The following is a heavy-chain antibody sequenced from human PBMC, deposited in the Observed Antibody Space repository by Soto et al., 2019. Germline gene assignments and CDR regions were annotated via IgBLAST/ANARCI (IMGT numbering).Heavy chain of an antibody. CDR3: ARGQRADYDILTGPAHY. V-gene: IGHV3-33*01. J-gene: IGHJ4*02. Sequence: SGGSLRLSCAASGFTFSSYGMHWVRQAPGKGLEWVAVIWYDGSNKYYADSVKGRFTISRDNSKNTLYLQMNSLRAEDTAVYYCARGQRADYDILTGPAHYWGQGTLVTVSS. CDR2: IWYDGSNK. D-gene: IGHD3-9*01. CDR1: GFTFSSYG.